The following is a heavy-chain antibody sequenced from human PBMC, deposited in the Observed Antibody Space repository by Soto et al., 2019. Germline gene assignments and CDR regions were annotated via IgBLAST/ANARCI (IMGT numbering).Heavy chain of an antibody. V-gene: IGHV2-5*02. CDR1: GFSLSTSGVG. CDR3: AHRLATIFGVADSFDY. CDR2: IYWDDDK. D-gene: IGHD3-3*01. J-gene: IGHJ4*02. Sequence: QITLKESGPTLVKPTQTLTLTCTFSGFSLSTSGVGVGWIRQPPGKALEWLALIYWDDDKRYSPSLKSRLTITKDTSKNQVVLTMTNMDPVDTATYYCAHRLATIFGVADSFDYWGQGTLVTVSS.